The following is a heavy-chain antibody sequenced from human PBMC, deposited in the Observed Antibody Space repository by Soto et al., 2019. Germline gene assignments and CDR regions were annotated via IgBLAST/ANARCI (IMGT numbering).Heavy chain of an antibody. D-gene: IGHD4-4*01. CDR1: GGSISSYY. J-gene: IGHJ4*02. Sequence: SETLSLTCTVSGGSISSYYWSWIRQPPGKGLEWIGYIYYSGSTNYNPSLKSRVTISVDTSKNQFSLKLSSVTAADTAVYYCAREGIDYTTPFDYWGQGTLVTVSS. CDR2: IYYSGST. CDR3: AREGIDYTTPFDY. V-gene: IGHV4-59*12.